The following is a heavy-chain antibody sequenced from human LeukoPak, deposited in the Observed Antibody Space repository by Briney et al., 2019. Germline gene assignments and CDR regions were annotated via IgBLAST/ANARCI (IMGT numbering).Heavy chain of an antibody. CDR3: ARESSTSMTDNYYYMDV. CDR1: GYTFTSYD. D-gene: IGHD2-2*01. V-gene: IGHV1-8*02. Sequence: GASAKVSCKASGYTFTSYDINWVRQATGQGLEWMGWMNPNSGNTGYAQKFQGRVTMTTDTSTSTAYMELRSLRSDDTAVYYCARESSTSMTDNYYYMDVWGKGTTVTVSS. J-gene: IGHJ6*03. CDR2: MNPNSGNT.